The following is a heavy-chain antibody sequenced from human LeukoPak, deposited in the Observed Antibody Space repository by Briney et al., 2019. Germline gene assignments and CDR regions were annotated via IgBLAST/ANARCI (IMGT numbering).Heavy chain of an antibody. CDR3: ARQVRDSSPGLYFDY. CDR1: GGSFSSYY. J-gene: IGHJ4*02. Sequence: SETLSLTCAVYGGSFSSYYWGWIRQPPGKGLEWIGSIYYSGSTYYNPSLKSRVTISVDTSKNQFSLKLRSVTAADTAVYYCARQVRDSSPGLYFDYWGQGTLVTVSS. V-gene: IGHV4-39*01. D-gene: IGHD3-22*01. CDR2: IYYSGST.